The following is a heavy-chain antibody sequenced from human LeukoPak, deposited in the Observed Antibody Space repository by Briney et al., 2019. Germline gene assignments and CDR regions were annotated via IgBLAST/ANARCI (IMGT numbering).Heavy chain of an antibody. CDR1: GFTFNSYA. CDR2: ISGGGVNT. Sequence: PGGSLRLSCAASGFTFNSYAMTWVRQAPGKGLEWVSAISGGGVNTYYADSVKGRFTISRDNSKNMLYLQMNSLRAEDTAVYYCAKALTLSYCGGDCYHIAPFDYWGQGTLVTVSS. CDR3: AKALTLSYCGGDCYHIAPFDY. V-gene: IGHV3-23*01. D-gene: IGHD2-21*02. J-gene: IGHJ4*02.